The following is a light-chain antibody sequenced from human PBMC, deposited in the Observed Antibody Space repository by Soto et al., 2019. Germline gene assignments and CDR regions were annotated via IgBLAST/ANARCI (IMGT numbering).Light chain of an antibody. CDR3: QQWRT. CDR2: DAS. V-gene: IGKV3-11*01. CDR1: QSVSSY. Sequence: IVLTQSPATLSLSPGERATLSCRASQSVSSYLAWYQQKPGQAPRLLIYDASNRATGIPARFSGSGSGTDFTLTISSLEPEDFAVYYCQQWRTFGPGTKVDIK. J-gene: IGKJ3*01.